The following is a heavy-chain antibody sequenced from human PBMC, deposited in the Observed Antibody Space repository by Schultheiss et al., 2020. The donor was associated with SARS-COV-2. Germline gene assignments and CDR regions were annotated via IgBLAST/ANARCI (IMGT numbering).Heavy chain of an antibody. J-gene: IGHJ6*02. D-gene: IGHD5-18*01. CDR2: ISSSSSYI. V-gene: IGHV3-21*01. CDR3: ARMGGYSHGWNYYYGMDV. CDR1: GFSVRSNY. Sequence: GESLKISCAASGFSVRSNYMNWVRQAPGKGLEWVSSISSSSSYIYYADSVKGRFTISRDNAKNSLYLQMNSLRAEDTAVYYCARMGGYSHGWNYYYGMDVWGQGTTVTVSS.